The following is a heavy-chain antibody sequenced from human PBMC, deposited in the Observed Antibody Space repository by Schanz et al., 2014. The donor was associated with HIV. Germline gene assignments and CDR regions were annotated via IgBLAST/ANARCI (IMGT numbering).Heavy chain of an antibody. V-gene: IGHV3-30*18. CDR3: AKELYYDGSGYYRAGGFEY. CDR2: ISYDGNNK. CDR1: GFIFSTYA. D-gene: IGHD3-22*01. J-gene: IGHJ4*02. Sequence: QVQLVESGGGVVQPGRSLRLSCAASGFIFSTYAMHWVRQAPGKGLEWVAVISYDGNNKKYADSVKGRLTISRDNSKNTLYLQMNSLRAEDTAVYYCAKELYYDGSGYYRAGGFEYWGQGTLVIVSS.